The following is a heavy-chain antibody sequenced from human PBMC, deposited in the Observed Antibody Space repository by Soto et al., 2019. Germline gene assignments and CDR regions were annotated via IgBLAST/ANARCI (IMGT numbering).Heavy chain of an antibody. V-gene: IGHV2-5*02. CDR1: GFSLSTFGVG. D-gene: IGHD1-20*01. CDR3: AHSDNWNKSFDS. Sequence: QITLKESGPTLVKPTQTLTLTCTFSGFSLSTFGVGVGWIRQPPGKALEWLALIYWDDDKRYSPSLKSRLTITKDPSKNEVVLTMTNMDPVDTATYYCAHSDNWNKSFDSWGQGTLVTVSS. CDR2: IYWDDDK. J-gene: IGHJ4*02.